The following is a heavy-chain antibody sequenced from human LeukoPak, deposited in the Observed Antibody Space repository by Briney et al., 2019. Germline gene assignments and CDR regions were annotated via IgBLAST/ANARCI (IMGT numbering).Heavy chain of an antibody. V-gene: IGHV3-11*01. CDR3: ARDLHTGWFGEFVAFDI. J-gene: IGHJ3*02. CDR2: ISSSGSTI. D-gene: IGHD3-10*01. Sequence: GGSLRLSCTASGFTFSDYYMSWIRQAPGKGLEWVSYISSSGSTIYYADSVKGRFTISRDNAKNSLYLQMNSLRAEDTAVYYCARDLHTGWFGEFVAFDIWGQGTMVTVSS. CDR1: GFTFSDYY.